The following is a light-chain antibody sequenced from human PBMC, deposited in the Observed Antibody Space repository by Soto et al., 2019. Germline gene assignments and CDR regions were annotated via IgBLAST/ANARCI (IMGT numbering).Light chain of an antibody. CDR2: SVS. Sequence: EVVLTQSPGTLSLSPGEGATLSCRASQSVRGSSFAWYQQKPGQAPRLLIYSVSSRPTGIPDRFSGSGSGTDFTLTISRLEPDDFAIYYCQQYGALPVTFGPGTTVDIK. V-gene: IGKV3-20*01. J-gene: IGKJ3*01. CDR1: QSVRGSS. CDR3: QQYGALPVT.